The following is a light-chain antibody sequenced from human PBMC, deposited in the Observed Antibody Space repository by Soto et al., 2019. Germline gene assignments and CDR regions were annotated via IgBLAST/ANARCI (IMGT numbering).Light chain of an antibody. J-gene: IGKJ1*01. CDR3: QQYNSYPWT. CDR2: KAS. V-gene: IGKV1-5*03. CDR1: QSINVW. Sequence: DTQMTQSPSTLSASVGDRVTITCRASQSINVWLAWYQQKPGKAANLLIYKASSLESGVPSRFSGSGSGTHFTLTISSLQPDDFVTYYCQQYNSYPWTFGQGTKVELK.